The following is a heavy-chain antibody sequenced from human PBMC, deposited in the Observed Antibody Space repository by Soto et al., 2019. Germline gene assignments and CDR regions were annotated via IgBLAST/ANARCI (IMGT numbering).Heavy chain of an antibody. CDR1: GDTFSFYT. Sequence: SVKVSCKASGDTFSFYTINWVRQAPGLGLEWVGRINPILSMSNYAQKFQGRVTMTADKSTNTAYMELRSLRSEDTAMYFCATSYGSGYRAFDSWGQGAXVTVPS. CDR2: INPILSMS. D-gene: IGHD3-10*01. V-gene: IGHV1-69*02. CDR3: ATSYGSGYRAFDS. J-gene: IGHJ4*02.